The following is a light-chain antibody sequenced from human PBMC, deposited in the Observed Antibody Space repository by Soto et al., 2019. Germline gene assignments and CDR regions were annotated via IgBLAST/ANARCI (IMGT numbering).Light chain of an antibody. CDR1: SSDVGGYNY. Sequence: QSALTQPRSVSGSPGQSVTISCTGTSSDVGGYNYVSWYQQHPGKAPKLMIYDVSNRPSGVPDRFSGSKSGNTTSLTISGLEAEDEDDYYCCSYAGSYTNWVFGGGTKLPVL. V-gene: IGLV2-11*01. CDR2: DVS. CDR3: CSYAGSYTNWV. J-gene: IGLJ3*02.